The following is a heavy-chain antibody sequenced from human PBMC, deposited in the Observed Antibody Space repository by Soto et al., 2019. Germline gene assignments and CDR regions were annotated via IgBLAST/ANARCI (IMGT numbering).Heavy chain of an antibody. D-gene: IGHD1-26*01. CDR2: ISYDGSNK. Sequence: QVQLVESGGGVVQPGRSLRLSCAASGFTFSTFAMHWVHQAAGKGLEWVAVISYDGSNKYYADSVKGRFTMSRDNSKNMLYLQMNSLRAEDTAVYYCARDLPGGSLDYWGQGTLVTVSS. J-gene: IGHJ4*02. V-gene: IGHV3-30-3*01. CDR3: ARDLPGGSLDY. CDR1: GFTFSTFA.